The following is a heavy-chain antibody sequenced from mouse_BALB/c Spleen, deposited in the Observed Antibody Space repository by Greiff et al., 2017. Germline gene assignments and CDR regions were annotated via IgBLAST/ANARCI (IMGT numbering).Heavy chain of an antibody. CDR2: ISYSGST. CDR3: ARLGRYFDY. J-gene: IGHJ2*01. Sequence: EVKLVESGPGLVKPSQSLSLTCTVTGYSITSDYAWNWIRQFPGNKLEWMGYISYSGSTSYNPSLKSRISITRDTSKNQFFLQLNSVTTEDTATYYCARLGRYFDYWGQGTTLTVSS. V-gene: IGHV3-2*02. D-gene: IGHD4-1*01. CDR1: GYSITSDYA.